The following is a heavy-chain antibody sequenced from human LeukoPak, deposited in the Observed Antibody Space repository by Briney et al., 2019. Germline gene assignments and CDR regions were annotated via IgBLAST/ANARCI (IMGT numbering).Heavy chain of an antibody. Sequence: GGSLRLSCAASGFTFSDYYMSWIRQAPGKGLEWVSYISTSGNTIYYADSVKGRFTISMDNAKNSLYLQMNSLRAEDTAVYYCARAAAGTRAFDIWGQGTMVTVSS. CDR2: ISTSGNTI. CDR1: GFTFSDYY. CDR3: ARAAAGTRAFDI. V-gene: IGHV3-11*04. D-gene: IGHD6-13*01. J-gene: IGHJ3*02.